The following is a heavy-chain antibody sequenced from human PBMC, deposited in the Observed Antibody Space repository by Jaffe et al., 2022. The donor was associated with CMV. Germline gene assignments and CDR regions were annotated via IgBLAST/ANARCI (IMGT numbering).Heavy chain of an antibody. CDR3: ARDPRDGMGMGATRGYYGMDV. Sequence: QVQLVQSGAEVKKPGASVKVSCKASGYTFTGYYMHWVRQAPGQGLEWMGWINPNSGGTNYAQKFQGRVTMTRDTSISTAYMELSRLRSDDTAVYYCARDPRDGMGMGATRGYYGMDVWGQGTTVTVSS. J-gene: IGHJ6*02. CDR1: GYTFTGYY. D-gene: IGHD1-26*01. CDR2: INPNSGGT. V-gene: IGHV1-2*02.